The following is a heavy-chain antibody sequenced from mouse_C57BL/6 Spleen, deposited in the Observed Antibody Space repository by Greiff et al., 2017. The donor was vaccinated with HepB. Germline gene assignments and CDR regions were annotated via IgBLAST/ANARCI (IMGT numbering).Heavy chain of an antibody. J-gene: IGHJ4*01. Sequence: EVKLMESGGGLVQPKGSLKLSCAASGFTFNTYAMHWVRQAPGKGLEWVARIRSKGSNYATYYTYSVKDRFTISRDDSQSMLYLQMNNLKTEDTAMYYCVRDEDWEGDYAMDYWGQGTSVTVSS. CDR1: GFTFNTYA. D-gene: IGHD4-1*01. CDR3: VRDEDWEGDYAMDY. V-gene: IGHV10-3*01. CDR2: IRSKGSNYAT.